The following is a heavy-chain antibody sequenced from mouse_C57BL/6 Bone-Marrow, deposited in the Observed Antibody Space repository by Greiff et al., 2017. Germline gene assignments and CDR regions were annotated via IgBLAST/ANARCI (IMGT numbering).Heavy chain of an antibody. CDR3: ARGDYYGSSQPYYAMDY. D-gene: IGHD1-1*01. CDR2: ILPGSGST. CDR1: GYTFTGYW. J-gene: IGHJ4*01. Sequence: QVQLKESGAELMKPGASVKLSCKATGYTFTGYWIEWVKQRPGHGLEWIGEILPGSGSTNYNEKFKGKATFTADTSSNTAYMQLSSLTTEDSAIYYCARGDYYGSSQPYYAMDYWGQGTSVTVSS. V-gene: IGHV1-9*01.